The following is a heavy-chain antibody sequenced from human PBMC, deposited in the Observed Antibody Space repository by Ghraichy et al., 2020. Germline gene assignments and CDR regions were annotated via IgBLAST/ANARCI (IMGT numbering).Heavy chain of an antibody. Sequence: GGSLRLSCAASGFTFSSYSMNWVRQAPGKGLEWVSYISSSSTKYYADSVKGRFTISRDNAKNSLYLQMNSLRDGDTAVYYCARDLRIVDFWGQGTLVTVSS. CDR1: GFTFSSYS. J-gene: IGHJ4*02. V-gene: IGHV3-48*02. CDR2: ISSSSTK. CDR3: ARDLRIVDF. D-gene: IGHD3-16*01.